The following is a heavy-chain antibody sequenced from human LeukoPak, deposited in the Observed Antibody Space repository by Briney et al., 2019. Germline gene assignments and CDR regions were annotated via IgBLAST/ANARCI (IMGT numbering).Heavy chain of an antibody. J-gene: IGHJ4*02. V-gene: IGHV1-69*04. CDR3: ASGQQLVGFDY. CDR2: IIPILGIA. D-gene: IGHD6-13*01. Sequence: GASEKVSCKASGGTFSSYAISWVRQAPGQGLEWMGRIIPILGIANYAQKFQGRVTITADKSTSTAYMELSSLRSEDTAVYYCASGQQLVGFDYWGQGTLVTVSS. CDR1: GGTFSSYA.